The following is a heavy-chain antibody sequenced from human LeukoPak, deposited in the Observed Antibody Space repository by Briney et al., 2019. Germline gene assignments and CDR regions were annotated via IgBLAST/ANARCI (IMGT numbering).Heavy chain of an antibody. CDR1: GYTFTSYD. CDR2: MNPNSGNT. Sequence: ASVKVSCKASGYTFTSYDINWVRQATGQGLEWMGWMNPNSGNTGYAQKFQGRVTMTRDTSISTAYMELSSLKASDTAMYYCARPRSYQGAFDIWDQGTMVTVSS. J-gene: IGHJ3*02. V-gene: IGHV1-8*01. CDR3: ARPRSYQGAFDI.